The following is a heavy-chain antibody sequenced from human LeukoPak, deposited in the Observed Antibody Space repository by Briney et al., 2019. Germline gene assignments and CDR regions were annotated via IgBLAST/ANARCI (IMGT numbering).Heavy chain of an antibody. CDR1: GFTFCSYA. D-gene: IGHD4-23*01. J-gene: IGHJ4*02. V-gene: IGHV3-23*01. CDR3: AKKHRMTTVVPLARSGIYFDY. Sequence: GGSLRLSCAASGFTFCSYAMSWVRQAPGKGLGWVSAISGRGGGTYYADSVKGRFTISRDNSKNTLYLQMHSMRAEDTAVYYCAKKHRMTTVVPLARSGIYFDYWGQGTLVTVSS. CDR2: ISGRGGGT.